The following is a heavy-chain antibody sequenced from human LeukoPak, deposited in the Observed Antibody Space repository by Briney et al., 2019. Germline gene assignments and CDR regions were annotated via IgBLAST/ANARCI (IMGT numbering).Heavy chain of an antibody. Sequence: PGRSLRLSCAASGFTFDDFGMSWVRHAPGKGQEWLSGRNGGSTGYADPVKGRFTISRDNAKNSLYLQMNSLRAEDSALYYCARAPDIVVVVANANLDYWGQGTLVTVSS. CDR2: RNGGST. CDR3: ARAPDIVVVVANANLDY. V-gene: IGHV3-20*04. J-gene: IGHJ4*02. CDR1: GFTFDDFG. D-gene: IGHD2-15*01.